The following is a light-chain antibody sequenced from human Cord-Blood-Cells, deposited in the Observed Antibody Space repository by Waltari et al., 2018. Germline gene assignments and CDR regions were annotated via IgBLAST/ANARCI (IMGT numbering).Light chain of an antibody. CDR3: SSYAGSNNYV. J-gene: IGLJ1*01. CDR2: EVS. CDR1: SSAVGGYNY. V-gene: IGLV2-8*01. Sequence: QSALTQPPSASGSPGQSVTISCTGTSSAVGGYNYVSWYKQHPGKAPKLMIYEVSKRPSGVPDRFSGSKSGNTASLTVSGLQAEDEADYYCSSYAGSNNYVFGTGTKVTVL.